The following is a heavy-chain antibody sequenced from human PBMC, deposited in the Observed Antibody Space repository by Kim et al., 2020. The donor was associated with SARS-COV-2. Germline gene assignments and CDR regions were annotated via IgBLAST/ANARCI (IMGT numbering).Heavy chain of an antibody. Sequence: GGSLRLSCAASGFTFSSYDMHWVRQATGKGLEWVSAIGTAGDTYYPGSVKGRFTISRENTKNSLYLQMNSLRAGDTAVYYCARGSYDSSGYLFDYWGQGTLVTVSS. V-gene: IGHV3-13*04. CDR1: GFTFSSYD. J-gene: IGHJ4*02. D-gene: IGHD3-22*01. CDR2: IGTAGDT. CDR3: ARGSYDSSGYLFDY.